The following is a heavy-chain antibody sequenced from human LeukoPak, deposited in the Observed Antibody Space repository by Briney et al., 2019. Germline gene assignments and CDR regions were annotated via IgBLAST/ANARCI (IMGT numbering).Heavy chain of an antibody. V-gene: IGHV4-59*01. CDR2: IYYSGST. J-gene: IGHJ6*03. D-gene: IGHD2-2*01. CDR1: GGSISDYY. CDR3: ARGDFCSSTSCYLRPMDV. Sequence: SETLSLTCTVSGGSISDYYWSWIRQPPGKGLEWIGYIYYSGSTTYNPSLKSRVTMSVDTSKNQFSLKLSSVTAADTVVYYCARGDFCSSTSCYLRPMDVWGKGTTVTVSS.